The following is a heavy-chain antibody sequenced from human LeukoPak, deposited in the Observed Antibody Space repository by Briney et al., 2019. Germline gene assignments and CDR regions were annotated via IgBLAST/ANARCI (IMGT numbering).Heavy chain of an antibody. CDR2: VSWNGGAI. CDR3: ARSSYSSSSSV. Sequence: GGSLRLSCAASGFTFADSAMHWVRQAPGKGLEWVSGVSWNGGAIGYAESVKGRFTISRDNAKNSLYLQINSLRAEDTAVYYCARSSYSSSSSVWGQGTMVTVSS. D-gene: IGHD6-6*01. J-gene: IGHJ3*01. CDR1: GFTFADSA. V-gene: IGHV3-9*01.